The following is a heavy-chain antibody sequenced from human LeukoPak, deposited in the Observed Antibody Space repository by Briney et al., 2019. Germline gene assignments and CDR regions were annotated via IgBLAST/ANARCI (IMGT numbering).Heavy chain of an antibody. J-gene: IGHJ6*02. D-gene: IGHD3-10*01. CDR1: GFTFSSYA. V-gene: IGHV3-23*01. CDR2: ISGSGGST. Sequence: PGGSLRLSCAASGFTFSSYAMSWVRQAPGQGLEWVSAISGSGGSTYYADSVKGRFTISRDNSKNTLYLQMNSLRAEDTAVYYCAKRDVLLWFGEQHDYYYYGMDVWGQGTTVTVSS. CDR3: AKRDVLLWFGEQHDYYYYGMDV.